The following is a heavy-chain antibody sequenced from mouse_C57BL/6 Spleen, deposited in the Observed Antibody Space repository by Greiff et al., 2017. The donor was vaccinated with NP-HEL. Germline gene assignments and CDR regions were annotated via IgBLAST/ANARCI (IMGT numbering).Heavy chain of an antibody. Sequence: QVQLQQSGAELARPGASVKLSCKASGYTFTSYGISWVKQRTGQGLEWIGEIYPRSGNTYYNEKFKGKATLTADKSSSTAYMELRSLTSEDSAVYFCARWADYYGSSYGYFDVWGTGTTVTVSS. CDR1: GYTFTSYG. D-gene: IGHD1-1*01. J-gene: IGHJ1*03. V-gene: IGHV1-81*01. CDR2: IYPRSGNT. CDR3: ARWADYYGSSYGYFDV.